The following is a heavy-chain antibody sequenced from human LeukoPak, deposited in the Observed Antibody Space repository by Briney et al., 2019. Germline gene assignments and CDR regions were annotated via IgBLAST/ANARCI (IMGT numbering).Heavy chain of an antibody. CDR1: GFAVSSKY. J-gene: IGHJ4*02. D-gene: IGHD5-24*01. V-gene: IGHV3-66*01. Sequence: GGSLRLSCAASGFAVSSKYMNWVRQAPGKGLEWVTVIYLDGRADYADSVKGRFTISSDNSKNTVYLQMNSLKDEDTAVYYCAREAETSLANWGQGTLVTVSP. CDR2: IYLDGRA. CDR3: AREAETSLAN.